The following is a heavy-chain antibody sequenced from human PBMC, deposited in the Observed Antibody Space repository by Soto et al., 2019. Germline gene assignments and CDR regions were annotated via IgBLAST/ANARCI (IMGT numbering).Heavy chain of an antibody. CDR3: ARLPGGESYDILTGYYDY. V-gene: IGHV3-30*04. D-gene: IGHD3-9*01. Sequence: GGSLRLSCAASGFTFSSYAMHWVRQAPGKGLEWVAVISYDGSNKYYADSVKGRFTISRDNSKNTLYLQMNSLRAEDTAVYYCARLPGGESYDILTGYYDYWGQGTLVTVSS. CDR2: ISYDGSNK. J-gene: IGHJ4*02. CDR1: GFTFSSYA.